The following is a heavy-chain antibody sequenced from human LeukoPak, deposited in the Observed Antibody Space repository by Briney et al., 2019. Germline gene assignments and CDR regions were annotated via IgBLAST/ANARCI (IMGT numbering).Heavy chain of an antibody. CDR2: IIPIFGTA. J-gene: IGHJ5*02. CDR3: ARDPKPTVTTFNWFDP. V-gene: IGHV1-69*01. D-gene: IGHD4-17*01. CDR1: GGTFSSYA. Sequence: SVKVSCKASGGTFSSYAISWVRQAPGQGLEWMGGIIPIFGTANYARKFQGRVTITADESTSTAYMELSSLRSEDTAVYYCARDPKPTVTTFNWFDPWGQGTLVTVSS.